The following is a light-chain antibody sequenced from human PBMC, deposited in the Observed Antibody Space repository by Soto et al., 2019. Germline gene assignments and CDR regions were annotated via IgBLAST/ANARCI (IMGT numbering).Light chain of an antibody. Sequence: DIVMTQSPDSLAVSLGERATINCKSSQSVLYSSNNKNYLAWYQQRPGQPPKLLIYWASTRESGVPDRFSSRGSGPEYPLTITRLRAEDGVGYYCQQYESTPPTFGPGTKLETK. CDR2: WAS. J-gene: IGKJ2*01. V-gene: IGKV4-1*01. CDR3: QQYESTPPT. CDR1: QSVLYSSNNKNY.